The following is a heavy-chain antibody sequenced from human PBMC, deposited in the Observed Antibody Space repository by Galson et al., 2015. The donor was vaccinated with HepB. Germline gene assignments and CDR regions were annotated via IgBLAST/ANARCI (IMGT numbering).Heavy chain of an antibody. D-gene: IGHD3-22*01. CDR2: IIPIFGTA. CDR1: GGTFSSYA. V-gene: IGHV1-69*13. Sequence: SVKVSCKASGGTFSSYAISWVRQAPGQGLEWMGGIIPIFGTANYAQKFQGRVTITADESTSTAYMELSSLRSEDTAVYYCASPRGNYDSSGYFVYYYYGMDVWGQGTTVTVSS. J-gene: IGHJ6*02. CDR3: ASPRGNYDSSGYFVYYYYGMDV.